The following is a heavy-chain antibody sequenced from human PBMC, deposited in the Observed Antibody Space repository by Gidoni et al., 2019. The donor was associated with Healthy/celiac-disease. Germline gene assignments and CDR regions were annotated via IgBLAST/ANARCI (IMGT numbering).Heavy chain of an antibody. D-gene: IGHD6-19*01. CDR3: ARPRDSSGWYYFGY. V-gene: IGHV1-3*01. CDR2: INAGNGNT. CDR1: GYTFTSYA. Sequence: QVQLVQSGAEVKKPGASVKVSCKASGYTFTSYAMHWVRQAPGQRLEWMGWINAGNGNTKYSQKFQGRVTITRDTSASTAYMELSSLRSEDTAVYYCARPRDSSGWYYFGYWGQGTLVTVSS. J-gene: IGHJ4*02.